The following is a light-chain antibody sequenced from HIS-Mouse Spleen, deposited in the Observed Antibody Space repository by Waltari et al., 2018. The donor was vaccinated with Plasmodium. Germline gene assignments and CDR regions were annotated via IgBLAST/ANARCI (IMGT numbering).Light chain of an antibody. CDR3: QQFNNYPSIT. CDR2: DAS. CDR1: QGISSA. J-gene: IGKJ1*01. V-gene: IGKV1D-13*01. Sequence: AIQLTQSPSSLSASVGDRVTITCRASQGISSALAWYQQKPGKAPKLLIYDASSLESGVPSRFSGSGSGTDFTLTISSLQPEDFATYYCQQFNNYPSITFGQGTKVEIK.